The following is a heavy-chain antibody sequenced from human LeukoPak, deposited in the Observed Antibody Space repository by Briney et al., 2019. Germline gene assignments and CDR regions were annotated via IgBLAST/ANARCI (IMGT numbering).Heavy chain of an antibody. J-gene: IGHJ4*02. V-gene: IGHV4-39*01. CDR2: IYYSGST. CDR1: GDCISSSSYY. CDR3: ARQGGTAMARFDY. Sequence: SETLSLTCTVSGDCISSSSYYWGWIRQPPGKGLEWIGSIYYSGSTYYNPSLKSRVTISVDTSKNQFSLKPISVAAADTAVYYCARQGGTAMARFDYWGQGTLVTVSS. D-gene: IGHD5-18*01.